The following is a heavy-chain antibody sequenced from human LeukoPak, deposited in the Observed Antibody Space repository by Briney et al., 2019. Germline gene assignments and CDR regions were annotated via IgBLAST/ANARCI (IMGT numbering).Heavy chain of an antibody. CDR1: GGSISSGDYY. J-gene: IGHJ4*02. Sequence: PSETLSLTCTVSGGSISSGDYYWSWIRQPPGKGLEWIGYIYYSGSTYYNPSLKSRVTISVDTSKNQSSLKLSSVTAADTAVYYCARAQQLVPHFDYWGQGTLVTVSS. CDR3: ARAQQLVPHFDY. D-gene: IGHD6-13*01. V-gene: IGHV4-30-4*01. CDR2: IYYSGST.